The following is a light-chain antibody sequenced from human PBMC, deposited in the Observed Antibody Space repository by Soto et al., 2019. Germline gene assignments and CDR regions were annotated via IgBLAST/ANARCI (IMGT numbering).Light chain of an antibody. CDR3: AAWDDSLNGYV. CDR2: SNN. CDR1: SSNVGGNT. V-gene: IGLV1-44*01. Sequence: QSALTQPPSASGTPGQRVTISCSGSSSNVGGNTVNWYQHLPGTAPKLVIYSNNQRPSGVPDRFSGSRSGTSASLAISGLQSEDEADYSCAAWDDSLNGYVFGTGTKVTVL. J-gene: IGLJ1*01.